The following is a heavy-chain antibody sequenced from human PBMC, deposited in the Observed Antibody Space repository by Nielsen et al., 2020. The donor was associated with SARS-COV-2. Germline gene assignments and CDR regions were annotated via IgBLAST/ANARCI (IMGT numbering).Heavy chain of an antibody. CDR1: GGAFSGYR. CDR3: ARGGGQQLVHDYYGMDV. D-gene: IGHD6-13*01. V-gene: IGHV4-34*01. J-gene: IGHJ6*02. Sequence: SETLSLTCGVSGGAFSGYRWTWVRQSPGKGLEWLGEINDSGTTNYNPPLTGRVSISQDASKRQLPLKLSSVTAADTAVYYCARGGGQQLVHDYYGMDVWGQGTTVTVSS. CDR2: INDSGTT.